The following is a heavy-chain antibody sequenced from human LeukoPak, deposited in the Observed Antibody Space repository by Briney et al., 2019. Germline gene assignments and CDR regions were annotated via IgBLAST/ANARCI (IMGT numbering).Heavy chain of an antibody. CDR3: ARESRNIAVAGTTPDNDY. J-gene: IGHJ4*02. CDR1: GYTFTSYG. V-gene: IGHV1-18*01. D-gene: IGHD6-19*01. CDR2: ISAYNGNT. Sequence: GASVKVSCKASGYTFTSYGISWVRQAPGQGLEWMGWISAYNGNTNYAQKLQGRVTMTTGTSTSTAYMELRSLRSDDTAVYYCARESRNIAVAGTTPDNDYWGQGTLVTVSS.